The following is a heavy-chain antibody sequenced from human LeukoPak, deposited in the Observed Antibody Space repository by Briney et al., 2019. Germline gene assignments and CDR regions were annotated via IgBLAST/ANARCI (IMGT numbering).Heavy chain of an antibody. Sequence: ASVKVSCKASGYTFNDYYIHWVRQAPGQGLEWMGWINPNSGDANYAQKFQGRVTMTRDTSISTGYMELSRLKNDDTAVYYCARGPSITMVRGGQWYYYMDVWGKGTTVTVSS. J-gene: IGHJ6*03. CDR2: INPNSGDA. CDR3: ARGPSITMVRGGQWYYYMDV. V-gene: IGHV1-2*02. CDR1: GYTFNDYY. D-gene: IGHD3-10*01.